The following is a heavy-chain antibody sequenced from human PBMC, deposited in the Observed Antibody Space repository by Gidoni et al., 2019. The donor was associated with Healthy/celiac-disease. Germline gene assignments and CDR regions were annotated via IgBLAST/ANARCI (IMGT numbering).Heavy chain of an antibody. V-gene: IGHV4-39*07. CDR3: ARDLRTAGTRHFDY. J-gene: IGHJ4*02. CDR2: LYYSGST. CDR1: GGSISSRSYY. Sequence: QLQLQESGPGLVKPSETLSLTCPVAGGSISSRSYYWGWIRQPPGKGLEWIGSLYYSGSTYYNPSLKSRVTISVDTSKNQFSLKLSSVTAAAAAVYYWARDLRTAGTRHFDYWGQGTLVTVSS. D-gene: IGHD6-13*01.